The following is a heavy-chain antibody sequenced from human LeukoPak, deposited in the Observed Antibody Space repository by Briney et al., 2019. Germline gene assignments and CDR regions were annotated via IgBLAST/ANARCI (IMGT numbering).Heavy chain of an antibody. D-gene: IGHD3-3*01. CDR1: GGSISSYY. Sequence: SETLSLTCTVSGGSISSYYWSWIRQPAGKGLEWIGRIYTSGSTNYNPSLKSRVTMSVDTSKNQFSLKLSSETSADTAVYYCARTYYEDDAFDIWGQGTMVTVSS. CDR3: ARTYYEDDAFDI. CDR2: IYTSGST. J-gene: IGHJ3*02. V-gene: IGHV4-4*07.